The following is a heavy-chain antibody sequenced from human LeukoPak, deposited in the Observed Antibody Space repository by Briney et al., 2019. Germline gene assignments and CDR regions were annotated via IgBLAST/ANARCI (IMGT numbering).Heavy chain of an antibody. CDR2: IGPTGANI. V-gene: IGHV3-23*01. CDR3: AKDDSWARFES. D-gene: IGHD2-21*01. Sequence: QPGGTLRLSCAASGFTFSNYGMSWVRQAPGKGLEWVSGIGPTGANIYYADSVKGRFSISRDNSIDTLYLQMNSLRADDTAVYYCAKDDSWARFESWGQGSQVTVSS. CDR1: GFTFSNYG. J-gene: IGHJ4*02.